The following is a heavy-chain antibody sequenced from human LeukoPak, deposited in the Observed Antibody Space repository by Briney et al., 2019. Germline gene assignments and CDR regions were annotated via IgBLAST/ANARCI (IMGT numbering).Heavy chain of an antibody. CDR3: ARASGGDGSGSL. J-gene: IGHJ4*02. D-gene: IGHD3-10*01. V-gene: IGHV4-59*01. CDR2: TYYSGSP. Sequence: SETLSLTCTVSGGSISGYYWSWIRQPPWKGLEWIGYTYYSGSPDYNPSLKSRVTISVDTSKNQFSLNLSSVTAADTAMYYCARASGGDGSGSLWGQGTLVTVSS. CDR1: GGSISGYY.